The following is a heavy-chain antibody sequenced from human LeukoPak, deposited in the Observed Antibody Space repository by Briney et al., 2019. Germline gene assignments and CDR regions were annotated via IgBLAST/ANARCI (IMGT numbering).Heavy chain of an antibody. CDR2: IYYHENT. CDR3: ARRAYSAAYWKHFDY. V-gene: IGHV4-39*01. Sequence: PSETLSLTCTASGGSISSSSDYWGWIRQAPGKGLEWIGSIYYHENTYYNSSLQSRVTISVDTSKNQFSLKLNSVTAADTAVYFCARRAYSAAYWKHFDYWGQGTLVTVSS. D-gene: IGHD1-1*01. CDR1: GGSISSSSDY. J-gene: IGHJ4*02.